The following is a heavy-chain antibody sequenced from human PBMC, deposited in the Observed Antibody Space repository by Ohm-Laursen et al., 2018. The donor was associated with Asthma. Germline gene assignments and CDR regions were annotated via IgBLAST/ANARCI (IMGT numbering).Heavy chain of an antibody. CDR3: AKIRGRGSSSSDY. CDR2: ISGSGGST. J-gene: IGHJ4*02. CDR1: GFTFSSYA. Sequence: SLRLSCAASGFTFSSYAMSWVRQAPGKGLEWVSAISGSGGSTYYADPVKGRFTISRDNSKNTLYLQMNSLRAEDTAVYYCAKIRGRGSSSSDYWGQGTLVTVSS. D-gene: IGHD6-6*01. V-gene: IGHV3-23*01.